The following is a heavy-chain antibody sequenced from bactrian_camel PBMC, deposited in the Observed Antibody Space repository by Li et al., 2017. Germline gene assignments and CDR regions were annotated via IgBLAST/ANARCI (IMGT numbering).Heavy chain of an antibody. D-gene: IGHD1*01. Sequence: GGGLVQPGGSLRLSCAASGFTFSSYWMYWVRQAPGKGLEWVSGITYRGRIYYKKHVQGRFTISKDKAKDTVYLQMNSLKPEDTAMYSCKPESAIRWTCNNYWCQGTQVTVS. J-gene: IGHJ4*01. CDR1: GFTFSSYW. CDR3: KPESAIRWTCNNY. CDR2: ITYRGRI. V-gene: IGHV3S25*01.